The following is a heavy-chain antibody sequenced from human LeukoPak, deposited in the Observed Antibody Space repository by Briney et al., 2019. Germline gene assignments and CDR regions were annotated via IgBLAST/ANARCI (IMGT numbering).Heavy chain of an antibody. Sequence: PSETLSLTCTVSGDSISSYYWSWIRQPPGKGLEWTGYIYYSGSTNYNPSLKSRVTISVDTSKNQFSLKLSSVTAADTAVYYCARGRSSMVRGYYYYYMDVWGKGTTVTISS. CDR3: ARGRSSMVRGYYYYYMDV. J-gene: IGHJ6*03. D-gene: IGHD3-10*01. CDR1: GDSISSYY. CDR2: IYYSGST. V-gene: IGHV4-59*01.